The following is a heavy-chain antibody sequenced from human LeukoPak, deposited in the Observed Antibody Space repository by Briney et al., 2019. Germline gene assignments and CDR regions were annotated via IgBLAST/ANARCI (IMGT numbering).Heavy chain of an antibody. CDR1: GGSISSSNW. Sequence: SGTLSLTCAVSGGSISSSNWWSWVRQPPGKGLEWIGEIYHSESTNYNPSLKSRVTISVDKSKNQFSLKLSSVTAADTAVYYCARDRQYYYDSSPFTDAFDIWGQGTMVTVSS. V-gene: IGHV4-4*02. CDR3: ARDRQYYYDSSPFTDAFDI. D-gene: IGHD3-22*01. CDR2: IYHSEST. J-gene: IGHJ3*02.